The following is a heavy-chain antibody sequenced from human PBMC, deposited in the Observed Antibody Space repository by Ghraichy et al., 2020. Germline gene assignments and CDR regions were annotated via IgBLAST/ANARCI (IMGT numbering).Heavy chain of an antibody. CDR2: ITSSGRTI. Sequence: GALRLSCVGSGFSFSSYSMNWVRQSPGKGLEWVSYITSSGRTISYADSVKGRFTISRDNAQNSLYLHMNTLRDEDTAVYYCARGSRVVRFYYYDGMDVWGQGPTVTVSS. CDR3: ARGSRVVRFYYYDGMDV. CDR1: GFSFSSYS. V-gene: IGHV3-48*02. D-gene: IGHD4-23*01. J-gene: IGHJ6*02.